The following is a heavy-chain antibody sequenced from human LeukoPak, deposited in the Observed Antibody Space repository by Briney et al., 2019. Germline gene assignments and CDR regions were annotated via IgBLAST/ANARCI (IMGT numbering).Heavy chain of an antibody. V-gene: IGHV5-51*01. D-gene: IGHD6-6*01. J-gene: IGHJ5*02. CDR3: ARYSSSRGWFDP. Sequence: GASVKVSCKASGYSFTSYWIGWVRQMPGKGLEWMGIIYPGDSDTRYSPSFQGQVTISADKSISTAYLQWSSLKASDTAMYYCARYSSSRGWFDPWGQGTLVTVSS. CDR2: IYPGDSDT. CDR1: GYSFTSYW.